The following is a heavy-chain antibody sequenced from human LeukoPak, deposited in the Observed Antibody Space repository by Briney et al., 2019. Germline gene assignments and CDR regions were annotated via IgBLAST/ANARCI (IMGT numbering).Heavy chain of an antibody. CDR1: GFTFSSYG. CDR3: AKVDCSSTSCYVDY. D-gene: IGHD2-2*01. CDR2: IRYDGSNK. Sequence: GGSLRLSCAASGFTFSSYGMHWVRQAPGKGPEWVAFIRYDGSNKYYADSVKGRFTISRDNSKNTLYLQMNSLRAEDTAVYYCAKVDCSSTSCYVDYWGQGTLVTVSS. V-gene: IGHV3-30*02. J-gene: IGHJ4*02.